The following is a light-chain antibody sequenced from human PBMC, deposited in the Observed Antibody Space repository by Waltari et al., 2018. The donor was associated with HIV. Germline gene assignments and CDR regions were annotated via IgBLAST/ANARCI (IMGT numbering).Light chain of an antibody. J-gene: IGLJ2*01. CDR3: CSYAGSYTGV. CDR2: DVR. Sequence: QSALTQPRSVSGSPGQSVTISCTGTSSDVGGYNGVSWYQQHPGKAPKLMIYDVRKRPSGVPARFSGSKSGNTASLTISGLQAEDEADYYCCSYAGSYTGVFGGGTKLTVL. V-gene: IGLV2-11*01. CDR1: SSDVGGYNG.